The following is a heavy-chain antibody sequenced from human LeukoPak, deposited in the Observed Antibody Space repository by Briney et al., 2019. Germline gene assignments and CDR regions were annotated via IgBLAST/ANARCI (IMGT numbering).Heavy chain of an antibody. CDR2: ISAYNGNT. CDR1: GYTFTIYG. D-gene: IGHD1-26*01. Sequence: ASVKVSFKASGYTFTIYGISWVRQAPGQGLEWMGWISAYNGNTNYAQKLQGRVTMTTDTSTSTAYMELRSLRSDDTAVYYCARDNKGGGSGSYYPIDYWGQGTLVTVSS. CDR3: ARDNKGGGSGSYYPIDY. J-gene: IGHJ4*02. V-gene: IGHV1-18*01.